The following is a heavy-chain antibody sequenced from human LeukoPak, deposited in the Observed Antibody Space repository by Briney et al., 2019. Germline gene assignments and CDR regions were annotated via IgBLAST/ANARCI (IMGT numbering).Heavy chain of an antibody. V-gene: IGHV4-61*02. CDR3: ARGPRFGELLWHWFDP. CDR1: GDSISSGDYY. CDR2: IYTSGST. Sequence: SETLSLTCTVSGDSISSGDYYWSWIRQPAGKGLEWIGRIYTSGSTNYNPSLKSRVTISVDTSKNQFSLKLRSVTAADTAVYYCARGPRFGELLWHWFDPWGQGTLVTVSS. J-gene: IGHJ5*02. D-gene: IGHD3-10*01.